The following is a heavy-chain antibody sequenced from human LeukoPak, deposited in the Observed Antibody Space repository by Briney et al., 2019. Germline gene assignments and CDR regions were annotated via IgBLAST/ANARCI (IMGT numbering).Heavy chain of an antibody. CDR2: ISSSSSYI. V-gene: IGHV3-21*01. D-gene: IGHD2-15*01. CDR3: ARVYCSGGSCYDY. Sequence: GGSLRLSCAASGFSFSSYSMNWVRQAPGKGLQWVSSISSSSSYIYYADSVKGRFTISRDTAKNTPYLQMNSIRAQNTAVYYCARVYCSGGSCYDYWGQGTLVTVSS. J-gene: IGHJ4*02. CDR1: GFSFSSYS.